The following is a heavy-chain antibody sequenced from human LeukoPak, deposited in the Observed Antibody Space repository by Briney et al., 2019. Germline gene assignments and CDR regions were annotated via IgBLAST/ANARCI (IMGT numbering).Heavy chain of an antibody. CDR2: IKEDRSEK. CDR1: GFRFSNSW. J-gene: IGHJ4*02. Sequence: GGSLRLSCAASGFRFSNSWMSWVRQTPRKGLEWLGNIKEDRSEKYYPDSMKGRFTISRDNTHSSVYLQMNSLRAEDTAIYYCVLVYVWGTSDPDGWGEGTLVTLPS. D-gene: IGHD3-16*01. CDR3: VLVYVWGTSDPDG. V-gene: IGHV3-7*01.